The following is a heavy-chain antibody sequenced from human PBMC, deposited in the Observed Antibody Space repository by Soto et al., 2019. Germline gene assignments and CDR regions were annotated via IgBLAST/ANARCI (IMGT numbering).Heavy chain of an antibody. D-gene: IGHD3-10*01. V-gene: IGHV1-8*01. CDR3: ARGRSKIKITMVRGVINGWFDP. J-gene: IGHJ5*02. CDR2: MNPNSGNT. Sequence: ASVKVSCKASGYTFTSYDINWVRQATGQGLEWMGWMNPNSGNTGYAQKFQGRVTMTRNTSISTAYMELSSLRSEETAVYYCARGRSKIKITMVRGVINGWFDPWGQGTLVTVSS. CDR1: GYTFTSYD.